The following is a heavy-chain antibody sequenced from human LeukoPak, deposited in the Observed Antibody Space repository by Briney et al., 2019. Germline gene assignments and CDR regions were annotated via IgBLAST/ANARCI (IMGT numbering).Heavy chain of an antibody. Sequence: GASVKVSCKASGYTFTSYAMHWVRQAPGQRLEWMGWINAGNGNTKYSQKFQGRVTITADESTSTAYMELSSLRSEDTAVYYCARSERDDGNDAFDIWGQGTMVTVSS. D-gene: IGHD1-26*01. CDR3: ARSERDDGNDAFDI. V-gene: IGHV1-3*01. CDR2: INAGNGNT. CDR1: GYTFTSYA. J-gene: IGHJ3*02.